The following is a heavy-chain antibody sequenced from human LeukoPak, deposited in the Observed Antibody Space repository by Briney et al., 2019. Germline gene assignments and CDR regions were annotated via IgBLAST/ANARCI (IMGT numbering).Heavy chain of an antibody. V-gene: IGHV1-69*13. D-gene: IGHD4-17*01. CDR1: GGTFSSYA. Sequence: ASVKVSCKASGGTFSSYAISWVRQAPGQGLEWMGGIILIFGTANYAQKFQGRVTITADESTSTAYMELSSLRSEDTAVYYCARDPDYGDYENAFDIWGQGTMVTVSS. CDR2: IILIFGTA. J-gene: IGHJ3*02. CDR3: ARDPDYGDYENAFDI.